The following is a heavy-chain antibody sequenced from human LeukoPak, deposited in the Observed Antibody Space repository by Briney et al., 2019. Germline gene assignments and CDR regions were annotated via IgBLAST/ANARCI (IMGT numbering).Heavy chain of an antibody. CDR1: GFAFISYW. CDR2: IKQDGSEK. J-gene: IGHJ4*02. V-gene: IGHV3-7*03. Sequence: GGPLRLSCAASGFAFISYWMTWVRQAPGKGLEWVANIKQDGSEKYYVDSVKGRFTISRDNTKNSLYLQMNSLSAEDTAVYYCARDWELIYWGQGTLVTVSS. CDR3: ARDWELIY. D-gene: IGHD1-26*01.